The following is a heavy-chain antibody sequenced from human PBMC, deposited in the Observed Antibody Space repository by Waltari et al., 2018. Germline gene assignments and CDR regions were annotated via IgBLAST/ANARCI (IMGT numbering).Heavy chain of an antibody. CDR1: GFTFSSYS. J-gene: IGHJ4*02. CDR2: ISSSSSTI. V-gene: IGHV3-48*01. Sequence: EVQLVESGGGLVQPGGSLRLSCAASGFTFSSYSMNWVRQAPGKGLAWVSYISSSSSTIYYADSVKGRFTISRDNAKNSLYLQMNSLRAEDTAVYYCARDSVPSGYDQGYWGQGTLVTVSS. CDR3: ARDSVPSGYDQGY. D-gene: IGHD5-12*01.